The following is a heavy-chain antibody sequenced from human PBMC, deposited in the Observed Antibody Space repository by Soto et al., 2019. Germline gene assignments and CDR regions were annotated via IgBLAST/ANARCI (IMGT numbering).Heavy chain of an antibody. V-gene: IGHV4-39*01. Sequence: SETLSLTCTVSGGSISSSSYYWGWIRQPPGKGLEWIGSIYYSGSTYYNPSLKSRVTISVDTSKNQFSLKLSSVTAADTAVYYCARLVVVAATRAFDIWGQGTMVTVSS. CDR3: ARLVVVAATRAFDI. J-gene: IGHJ3*02. CDR2: IYYSGST. CDR1: GGSISSSSYY. D-gene: IGHD2-15*01.